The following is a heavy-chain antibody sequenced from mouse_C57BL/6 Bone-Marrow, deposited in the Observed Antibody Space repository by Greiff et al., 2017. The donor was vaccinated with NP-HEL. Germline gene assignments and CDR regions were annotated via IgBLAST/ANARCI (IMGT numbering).Heavy chain of an antibody. V-gene: IGHV2-2*01. J-gene: IGHJ3*01. CDR2: IWSGGST. CDR1: GFSLTSYG. D-gene: IGHD4-1*02. Sequence: VHLVESGPGLVQPSQSLSITCTVSGFSLTSYGVHWVRQSPGKGLEWLGVIWSGGSTDYNAAFISRLSISKDNSKSQVFFKMNSLQADDTAIYYCASPTSWFAYWGQGTLVTVSA. CDR3: ASPTSWFAY.